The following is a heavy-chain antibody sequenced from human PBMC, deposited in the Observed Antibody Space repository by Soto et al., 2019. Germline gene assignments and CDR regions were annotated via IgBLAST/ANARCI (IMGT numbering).Heavy chain of an antibody. D-gene: IGHD5-18*01. CDR1: GGTFSSYA. J-gene: IGHJ6*02. V-gene: IGHV1-69*13. Sequence: GASVKVSCKASGGTFSSYAISWVRQAPGQGLEWMGGIIPIFGTANYAQKFQGRVTITADESTSTAYIELSSLRSEDTVVYYCARGRTAMVDYYYGMDVWGQGTTVTVSS. CDR3: ARGRTAMVDYYYGMDV. CDR2: IIPIFGTA.